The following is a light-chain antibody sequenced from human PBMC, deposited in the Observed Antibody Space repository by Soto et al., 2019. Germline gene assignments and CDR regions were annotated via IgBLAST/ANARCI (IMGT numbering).Light chain of an antibody. Sequence: IVLTQSPATLSLSPGERATLSCRASQSVSSYLAWYQQKPGQAPRLLVFDASNRAAGIPARFSGSGSGTDFTLTISSLEPEDFAVYSCQQRSNWPPTFGQGTKVEIE. J-gene: IGKJ1*01. CDR2: DAS. CDR1: QSVSSY. V-gene: IGKV3-11*01. CDR3: QQRSNWPPT.